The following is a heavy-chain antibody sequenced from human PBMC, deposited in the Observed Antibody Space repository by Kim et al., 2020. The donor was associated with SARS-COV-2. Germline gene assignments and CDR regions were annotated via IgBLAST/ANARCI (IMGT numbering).Heavy chain of an antibody. CDR1: GFTFSDYY. Sequence: GGSLRPSCAASGFTFSDYYMSWIRQAPGKGLEWVSYISSSGSTIYYADSVKGRFTISRDNAKNSLYLQMNSLRAEDTAVYYCARASVDYGPSTFDYWGQGTLVTVSS. D-gene: IGHD4-17*01. CDR3: ARASVDYGPSTFDY. J-gene: IGHJ4*02. CDR2: ISSSGSTI. V-gene: IGHV3-11*01.